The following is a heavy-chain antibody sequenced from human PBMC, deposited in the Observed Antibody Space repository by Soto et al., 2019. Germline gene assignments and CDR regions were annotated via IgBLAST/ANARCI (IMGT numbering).Heavy chain of an antibody. D-gene: IGHD2-2*01. CDR1: GYTFTGYY. CDR3: AGLYCSSTSCLDDYP. J-gene: IGHJ5*02. Sequence: GASVKVSCKASGYTFTGYYMHWVRQAPGQGLEWMGWINPNSGGTNYAQKFQGRVTMTRDTSISTAYMELSRLRSDDTAVYYCAGLYCSSTSCLDDYPWGQGTLVTVSS. CDR2: INPNSGGT. V-gene: IGHV1-2*02.